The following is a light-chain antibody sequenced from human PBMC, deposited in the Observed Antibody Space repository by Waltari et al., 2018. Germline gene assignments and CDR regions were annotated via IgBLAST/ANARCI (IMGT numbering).Light chain of an antibody. CDR3: QQYKKVWT. Sequence: IQMTQSPSTLSASVGDRVTIPCRASESINGWLAWYQQKPGKAPKLLIYKASNLESGVPSRFSGSGSGTEFTLTISSLQPDDSASYHCQQYKKVWTFGQGTKVEIK. CDR1: ESINGW. CDR2: KAS. J-gene: IGKJ1*01. V-gene: IGKV1-5*03.